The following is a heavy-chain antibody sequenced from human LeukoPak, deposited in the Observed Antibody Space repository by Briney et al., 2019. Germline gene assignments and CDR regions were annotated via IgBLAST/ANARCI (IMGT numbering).Heavy chain of an antibody. CDR3: ARDAGSGSYFDY. J-gene: IGHJ4*02. CDR2: ISSSSSYI. CDR1: GFTFSSYS. D-gene: IGHD3-10*01. V-gene: IGHV3-21*01. Sequence: GGSLRLSCAASGFTFSSYSMNWVRQAPGRGLEWVSSISSSSSYIYYADSVKGRFTISRDNSKNTLYLRMNSLRADDTAVYYCARDAGSGSYFDYWGQGTLVTVSS.